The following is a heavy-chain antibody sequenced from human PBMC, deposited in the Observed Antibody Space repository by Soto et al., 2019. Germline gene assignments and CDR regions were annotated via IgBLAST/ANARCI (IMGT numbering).Heavy chain of an antibody. CDR3: GSVRPSGYVLS. D-gene: IGHD6-25*01. J-gene: IGHJ5*02. V-gene: IGHV4-59*01. CDR1: GGSLSSYY. Sequence: PSETLSLTCTVSGGSLSSYYWTWIRQSPGKGLEWIGHVYFSGNTNYNPSLKSRVTISIDTSKNQFSLRLASVTAADTAFYFCGSVRPSGYVLSWGQGTLVTVSS. CDR2: VYFSGNT.